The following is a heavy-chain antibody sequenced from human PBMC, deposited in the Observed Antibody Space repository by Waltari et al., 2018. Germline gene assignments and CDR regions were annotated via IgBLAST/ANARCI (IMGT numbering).Heavy chain of an antibody. D-gene: IGHD6-6*01. CDR3: AKNRLIAARPGGYFDY. CDR2: IRYDGINK. Sequence: QVQLVESGGGVVQPGGSLRLSCAASGFTFSSYGMHWVRQAPGKGLEWVAFIRYDGINKYYADSVKGRFTISRDNSKNTLYLQMNSLRAEDTAVYYCAKNRLIAARPGGYFDYWGQGTLVTVPS. J-gene: IGHJ4*02. CDR1: GFTFSSYG. V-gene: IGHV3-30*02.